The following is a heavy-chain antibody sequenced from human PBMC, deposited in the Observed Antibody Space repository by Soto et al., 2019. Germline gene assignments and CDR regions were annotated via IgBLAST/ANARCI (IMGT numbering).Heavy chain of an antibody. CDR1: GFTFSSYG. CDR2: IWYDGSNK. D-gene: IGHD1-26*01. J-gene: IGHJ4*02. Sequence: GGSLRLSCAASGFTFSSYGMHWVRQAPGKGLEWVAVIWYDGSNKYYADSVKGRFTISRDNSKNTLYLQMNSLRAEDTAVYYCARDVDYSGSYSDYWGQGTLVTVSS. V-gene: IGHV3-33*01. CDR3: ARDVDYSGSYSDY.